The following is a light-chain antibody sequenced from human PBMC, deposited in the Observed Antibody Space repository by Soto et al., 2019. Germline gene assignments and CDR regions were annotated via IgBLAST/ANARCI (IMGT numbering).Light chain of an antibody. CDR2: GVS. CDR1: HSVTSNY. CDR3: QQYGSSPIT. Sequence: EIVLTQSPGTLSLSPGERTTLSCRASHSVTSNYLALYQQKVGQAPRLLMYGVSNRVTGIPDRFSGSGFETDFTLTISRLEPEDFAVYYCQQYGSSPITFGQGTRLEIK. V-gene: IGKV3-20*01. J-gene: IGKJ5*01.